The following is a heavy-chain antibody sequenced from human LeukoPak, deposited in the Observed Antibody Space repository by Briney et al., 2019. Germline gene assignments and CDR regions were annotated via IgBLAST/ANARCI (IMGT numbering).Heavy chain of an antibody. Sequence: GGSLRLSCAASGFTFSSYGMHWVRQAPGKGLEWVAVVSYDGNNKYYADSVKGRFTISRDNSKNTLYLQMNSLRAEDTAVYYCAKDLRTADFWSGYPDYWGQGTLVTVSS. CDR3: AKDLRTADFWSGYPDY. J-gene: IGHJ4*02. D-gene: IGHD3-3*01. CDR1: GFTFSSYG. V-gene: IGHV3-30*18. CDR2: VSYDGNNK.